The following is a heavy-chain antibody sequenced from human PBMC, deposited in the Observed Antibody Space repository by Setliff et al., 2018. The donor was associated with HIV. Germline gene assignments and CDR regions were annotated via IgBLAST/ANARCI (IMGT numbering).Heavy chain of an antibody. V-gene: IGHV1-8*02. CDR3: ERVAHRLSGGIDY. CDR2: MNPKSGNT. D-gene: IGHD2-15*01. J-gene: IGHJ4*02. Sequence: ASVKVSCKASGYTFTNSDINWVRQATGQGLEWMGWMNPKSGNTGYAQRFQGRVTMTRDTSGSTVYMELHWLTSDDTAVYYCERVAHRLSGGIDYRGQGTQVTVSS. CDR1: GYTFTNSD.